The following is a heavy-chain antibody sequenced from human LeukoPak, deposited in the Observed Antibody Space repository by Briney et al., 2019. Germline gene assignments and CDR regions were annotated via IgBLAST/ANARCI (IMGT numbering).Heavy chain of an antibody. V-gene: IGHV3-21*01. Sequence: GGALRLSRAASGFTFSSYSMNGVRQALGKGREWGSSISSSSSYIYYADSVKGGFTISRDNAKNSLYLQMNSLRAEDTAVYYCARVGSMVRGVIAPKDYYYGMDVWGQGTTVTVSS. CDR3: ARVGSMVRGVIAPKDYYYGMDV. D-gene: IGHD3-10*01. CDR1: GFTFSSYS. CDR2: ISSSSSYI. J-gene: IGHJ6*02.